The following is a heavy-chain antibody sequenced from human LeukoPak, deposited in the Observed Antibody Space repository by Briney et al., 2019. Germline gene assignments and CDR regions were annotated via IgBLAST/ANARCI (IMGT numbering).Heavy chain of an antibody. CDR2: INPNSGGT. D-gene: IGHD4-17*01. CDR3: ARDPDYGDQGNAFDI. CDR1: GYTFTGYY. Sequence: GASVKVSCKASGYTFTGYYMHWVRQAPGQGLEWMGWINPNSGGTNYAQKFQGRVTMTRDTSISTAYMELSRLRSDDTAVYYCARDPDYGDQGNAFDIWGQGTMVTVSS. V-gene: IGHV1-2*02. J-gene: IGHJ3*02.